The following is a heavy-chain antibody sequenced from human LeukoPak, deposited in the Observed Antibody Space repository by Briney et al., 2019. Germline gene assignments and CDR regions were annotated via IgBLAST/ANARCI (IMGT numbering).Heavy chain of an antibody. V-gene: IGHV3-23*01. CDR1: GFTFSTYA. CDR3: ATERIRGRYLLDY. CDR2: IGGSGITT. D-gene: IGHD3-16*01. Sequence: GGSLRLSCAASGFTFSTYAMSWVRQAPGKGLEWVSAIGGSGITTYYVDSVKGRFTISRDNSKNTLYVQMNSLGADDTAVYYCATERIRGRYLLDYWGQGALVTVSS. J-gene: IGHJ4*02.